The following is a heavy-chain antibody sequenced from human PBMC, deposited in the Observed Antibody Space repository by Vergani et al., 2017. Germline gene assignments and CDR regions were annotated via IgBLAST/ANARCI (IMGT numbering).Heavy chain of an antibody. V-gene: IGHV4-59*01. Sequence: QVQLQESGPGLVKPSETLSLTCTVSGGSISSYYWSWIRQPPGKGLEWIGYIYYSGSTNYNPSLKSRVTISVDTSKNQFSLKLSSVTAADTAAYYCARGGYGGNPGAFDIWGQGTMVTVSS. CDR1: GGSISSYY. CDR3: ARGGYGGNPGAFDI. J-gene: IGHJ3*02. CDR2: IYYSGST. D-gene: IGHD4-23*01.